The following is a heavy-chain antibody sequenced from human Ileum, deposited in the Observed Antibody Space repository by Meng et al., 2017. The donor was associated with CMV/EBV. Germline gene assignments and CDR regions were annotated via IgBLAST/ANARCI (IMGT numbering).Heavy chain of an antibody. Sequence: GQGLVNPPGTLALPCTVSGASIISGRHFWGWIRQAPGKGLEWIATVHYTETTHYNPSLRSRITISVDTAKNQISLKVSSLTAADTAIYYCAADISTAWFYYWGQGSLVTVSS. CDR3: AADISTAWFYY. CDR2: VHYTETT. V-gene: IGHV4-39*07. D-gene: IGHD2-2*01. J-gene: IGHJ4*02. CDR1: GASIISGRHF.